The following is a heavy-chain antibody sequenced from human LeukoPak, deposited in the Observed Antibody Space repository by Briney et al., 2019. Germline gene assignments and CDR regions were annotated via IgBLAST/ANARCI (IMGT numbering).Heavy chain of an antibody. Sequence: GASVKVSCKASGYTFTSYGITWVRQATGQGLEWMGRINPNSGDRGYAQKFQGRVTITRNISISTAYMELSSLRSDDTAVYYCATELVGVFETWGQGTTVTVSS. V-gene: IGHV1-8*03. CDR2: INPNSGDR. J-gene: IGHJ3*02. CDR3: ATELVGVFET. CDR1: GYTFTSYG. D-gene: IGHD1-26*01.